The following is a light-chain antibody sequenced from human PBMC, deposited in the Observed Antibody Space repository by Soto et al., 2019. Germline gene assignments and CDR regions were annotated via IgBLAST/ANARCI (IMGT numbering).Light chain of an antibody. V-gene: IGKV3-15*01. CDR3: QHYNNWPRT. CDR2: GAS. J-gene: IGKJ1*01. Sequence: EIVMTQSPATLSVSPGERATLSCRASLSVSSNFAWYQQKPGQAPRLLIYGASTRATGLPARFSGSGSGTEFTLTISSLQSEDFAVYYCQHYNNWPRTFGQGTKVEIK. CDR1: LSVSSN.